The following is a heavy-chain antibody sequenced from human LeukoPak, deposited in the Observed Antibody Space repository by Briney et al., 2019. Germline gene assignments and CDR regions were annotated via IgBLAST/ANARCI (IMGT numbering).Heavy chain of an antibody. J-gene: IGHJ6*04. V-gene: IGHV3-74*01. CDR3: ASRYSYYAMDV. CDR2: INSDESST. Sequence: GGSLRLPCAASGFTFSSYWMHWVRQAPGKGLVWVSRINSDESSTSYADSVKGRFTISRDNAKNTLYLQMNSLRVEDTAVYYCASRYSYYAMDVWGKGTTVTVSS. CDR1: GFTFSSYW.